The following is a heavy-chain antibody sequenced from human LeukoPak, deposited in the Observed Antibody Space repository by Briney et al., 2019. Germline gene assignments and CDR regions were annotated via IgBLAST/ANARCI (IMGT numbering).Heavy chain of an antibody. D-gene: IGHD1-26*01. V-gene: IGHV3-23*01. J-gene: IGHJ4*02. CDR3: AKDLLGAYNPGTFDY. Sequence: PGGSLRLSCAASGFTSSTYSMNWVRQAPGKGLEWVSAISGSGGSTYYADSAKGRFTISRDNSKNTLYLQMNSLRAEDTAVYYCAKDLLGAYNPGTFDYWGQGTLVTVSS. CDR1: GFTSSTYS. CDR2: ISGSGGST.